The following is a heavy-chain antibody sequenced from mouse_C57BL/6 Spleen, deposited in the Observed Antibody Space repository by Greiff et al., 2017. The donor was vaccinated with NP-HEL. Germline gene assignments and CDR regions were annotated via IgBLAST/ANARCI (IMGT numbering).Heavy chain of an antibody. CDR3: ARVLYYYGSSYGYAMDY. D-gene: IGHD1-1*01. CDR2: INPNNGGT. J-gene: IGHJ4*01. CDR1: GYTFTDYN. V-gene: IGHV1-18*01. Sequence: VQLQQSGPELVKPGASVKIPCKASGYTFTDYNMDWVKQSHGKSLEWIGDINPNNGGTIYNQKFKGKATLTVDKSSSTVYMELRNLTSEDTAVYYSARVLYYYGSSYGYAMDYWGQGTSVTVSS.